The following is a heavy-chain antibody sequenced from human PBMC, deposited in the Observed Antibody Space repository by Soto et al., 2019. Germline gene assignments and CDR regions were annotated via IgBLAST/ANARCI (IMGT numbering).Heavy chain of an antibody. J-gene: IGHJ1*01. Sequence: GGSLRLSCAASGFTFSSYAMSWVRQAPGKGLEWVSSISSGGTIYADSVKGRFTISRDNSKNTLYLQMSSLRAEDTAVYYCAKNSNSSPRNPLVYWGQGTLVTVSS. V-gene: IGHV3-23*01. D-gene: IGHD2-8*01. CDR1: GFTFSSYA. CDR3: AKNSNSSPRNPLVY. CDR2: ISSGGTI.